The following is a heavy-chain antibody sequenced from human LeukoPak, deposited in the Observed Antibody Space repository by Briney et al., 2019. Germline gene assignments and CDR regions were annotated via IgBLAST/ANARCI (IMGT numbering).Heavy chain of an antibody. CDR1: GGTFSSYA. J-gene: IGHJ5*02. V-gene: IGHV1-69*05. CDR3: ARDILWFGENWFDP. CDR2: IIPIFGTA. D-gene: IGHD3-10*01. Sequence: ASVKVSFKASGGTFSSYAISWVRQAPGQGLEWMGGIIPIFGTANYAQKLQGRVTMTTDTSTSTAYMELRSLRSDDTAVYYCARDILWFGENWFDPWGQGTLVTVSS.